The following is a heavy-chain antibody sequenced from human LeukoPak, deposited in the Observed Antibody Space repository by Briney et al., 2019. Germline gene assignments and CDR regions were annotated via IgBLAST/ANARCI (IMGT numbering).Heavy chain of an antibody. J-gene: IGHJ4*02. CDR3: AGPIFGVVMNPFDY. Sequence: GGSLRLSCAVYGFTFSDYYMRWIRQAAGKGMEWVSYISSSGSTIYYADSVKGRFTISRDNAKNSLYLQMNSLRAEDTAVYYCAGPIFGVVMNPFDYWGQGTLVTVSS. CDR2: ISSSGSTI. CDR1: GFTFSDYY. D-gene: IGHD3-3*01. V-gene: IGHV3-11*04.